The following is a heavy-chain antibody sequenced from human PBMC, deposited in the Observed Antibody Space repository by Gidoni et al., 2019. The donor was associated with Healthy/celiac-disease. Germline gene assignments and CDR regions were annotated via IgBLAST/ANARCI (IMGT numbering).Heavy chain of an antibody. D-gene: IGHD3-10*01. CDR1: GGTFSSYA. Sequence: QVQLVQSGAEVKKPGSSVKVSCTASGGTFSSYAVSWVRQAPGQGLEWMGGILPIFGTANYAQKFQGRVTITADESTSTAYMELSSLRSEDTAVYYCARGDSGSYYEGYYFDYWGQGTLVTVSS. CDR2: ILPIFGTA. V-gene: IGHV1-69*01. CDR3: ARGDSGSYYEGYYFDY. J-gene: IGHJ4*02.